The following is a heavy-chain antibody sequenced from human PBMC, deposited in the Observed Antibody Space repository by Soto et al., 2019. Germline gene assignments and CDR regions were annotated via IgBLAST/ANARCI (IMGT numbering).Heavy chain of an antibody. CDR1: GGTFSSYA. D-gene: IGHD3-10*01. V-gene: IGHV1-69*13. Sequence: SVKVSCKASGGTFSSYAISWVRQAPGQGLEWMGGIIPIFGTANYAQKFQGRVTITADESTSTAYMELSSLRSEDTAVYYCASLFYYYYGMDVWGKGTTVTVSS. CDR2: IIPIFGTA. CDR3: ASLFYYYYGMDV. J-gene: IGHJ6*04.